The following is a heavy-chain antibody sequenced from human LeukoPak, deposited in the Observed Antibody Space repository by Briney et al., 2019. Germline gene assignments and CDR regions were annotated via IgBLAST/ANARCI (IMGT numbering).Heavy chain of an antibody. CDR1: GGSISSSSYY. D-gene: IGHD3-10*01. CDR2: IYYSGST. Sequence: SETLSLTCTVSGGSISSSSYYWGWIRQPPGKGLEWIGSIYYSGSTYYNPSLKSRVTISVDTSKNQFSLKLSSVTAADTAVYYCARGRFGFRPTRKYYFDYWGQGTLVTVSS. J-gene: IGHJ4*02. V-gene: IGHV4-39*01. CDR3: ARGRFGFRPTRKYYFDY.